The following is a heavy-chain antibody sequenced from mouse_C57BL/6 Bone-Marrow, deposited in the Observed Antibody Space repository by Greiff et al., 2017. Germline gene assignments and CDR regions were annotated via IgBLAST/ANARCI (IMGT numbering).Heavy chain of an antibody. V-gene: IGHV1-64*01. Sequence: VQLQQPGAELVKPGASVKLSCKASGYTFTSYWMHWVKQRPGQGLEWIGMIHPNSGSTNYNEKFKSKATLTVDKSSSTAYMQLSSLTSEDSAVYYCARKRDYSNTWFAYWGKGTLVTVSA. CDR2: IHPNSGST. J-gene: IGHJ3*01. CDR1: GYTFTSYW. CDR3: ARKRDYSNTWFAY. D-gene: IGHD2-5*01.